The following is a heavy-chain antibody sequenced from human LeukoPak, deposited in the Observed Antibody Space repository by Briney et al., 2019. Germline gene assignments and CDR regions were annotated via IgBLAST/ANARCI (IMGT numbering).Heavy chain of an antibody. D-gene: IGHD2-2*01. Sequence: SETLSLTCTVSGSISSYYRSWIRQPPGKGLEWIGYINTSGSTNYNPSLKSRVTISVDTSKNQFSLDLSSVTAADTAVYYCARQKCTSTSCLTKNAFDIWGQGTMVTVSS. CDR1: GSISSYY. J-gene: IGHJ3*02. CDR2: INTSGST. V-gene: IGHV4-4*09. CDR3: ARQKCTSTSCLTKNAFDI.